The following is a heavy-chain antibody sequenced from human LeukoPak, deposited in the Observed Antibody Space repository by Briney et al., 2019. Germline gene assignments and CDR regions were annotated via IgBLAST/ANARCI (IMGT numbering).Heavy chain of an antibody. CDR2: IKSKTDGGTT. Sequence: GGSLRLSCAASGFTLSNAWMSWVRQAPGKGLEWVGRIKSKTDGGTTDYAAPVKGRFTISRDDSKNTLYLQMNSLKTEDTAVYYCTTEAPGNAFDIWGQGTMVTVSS. CDR3: TTEAPGNAFDI. V-gene: IGHV3-15*01. CDR1: GFTLSNAW. J-gene: IGHJ3*02. D-gene: IGHD1-14*01.